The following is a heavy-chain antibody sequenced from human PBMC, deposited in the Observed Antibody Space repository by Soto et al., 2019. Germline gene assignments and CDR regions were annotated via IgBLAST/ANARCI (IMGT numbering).Heavy chain of an antibody. J-gene: IGHJ6*02. Sequence: QVQLVESGGGVVQPGRSLRLSCAASGFTFSSYSMHWVRQAPGKGLEWVAVISYDGSDKYYADSVKGRFTISRDNSKNTLYLQMNSLRAEDTVVYYCAREAGVYGSGSYGMDVWGQGTTVTVSS. CDR3: AREAGVYGSGSYGMDV. V-gene: IGHV3-30-3*01. CDR2: ISYDGSDK. D-gene: IGHD3-10*01. CDR1: GFTFSSYS.